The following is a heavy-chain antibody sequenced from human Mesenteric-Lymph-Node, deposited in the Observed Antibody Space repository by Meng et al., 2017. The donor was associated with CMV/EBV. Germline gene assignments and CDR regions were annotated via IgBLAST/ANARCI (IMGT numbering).Heavy chain of an antibody. J-gene: IGHJ4*02. V-gene: IGHV3-21*04. CDR1: GFTFSSYT. D-gene: IGHD2-2*02. CDR3: ARESPYCSSTSCYRSYYFDY. Sequence: GGSLRLSCAASGFTFSSYTMNWVRQAPGKGLEWVSSISSSSSYIYYADSVKGRFTISRDNSKNTLYLQMNSLRAEDTAVYYCARESPYCSSTSCYRSYYFDYWGQGTLVTVSS. CDR2: ISSSSSYI.